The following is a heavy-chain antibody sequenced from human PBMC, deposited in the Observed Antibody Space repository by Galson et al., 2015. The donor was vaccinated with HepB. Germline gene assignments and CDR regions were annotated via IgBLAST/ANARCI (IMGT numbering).Heavy chain of an antibody. Sequence: SLRLSCEASGFTFSDYYMSWIRQAPGKGLEWVSYISSSSSYTNYADSVKGRFTISRDNARNSLYLQMNSLRAEDTAVYYCARSPRTSYCSGSYWNWFDPWGQGTLVTVSS. CDR2: ISSSSSYT. D-gene: IGHD3-10*01. CDR1: GFTFSDYY. J-gene: IGHJ5*02. V-gene: IGHV3-11*03. CDR3: ARSPRTSYCSGSYWNWFDP.